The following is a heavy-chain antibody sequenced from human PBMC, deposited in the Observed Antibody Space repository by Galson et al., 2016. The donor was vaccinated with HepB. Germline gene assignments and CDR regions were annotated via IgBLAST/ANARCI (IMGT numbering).Heavy chain of an antibody. J-gene: IGHJ6*03. CDR3: ATGIVVAGKMYYHYMDV. Sequence: ETLSLTCNVXGXSIXXSDYXXGWXXQAPGRGLEWIGSFYYPGTTNYNPSLESQVAIYVPTSKNHLSLSLTSVTASDTAVYYCATGIVVAGKMYYHYMDVWGKGTSVTVSS. V-gene: IGHV4-39*02. CDR2: FYYPGTT. D-gene: IGHD6-19*01. CDR1: GXSIXXSDYX.